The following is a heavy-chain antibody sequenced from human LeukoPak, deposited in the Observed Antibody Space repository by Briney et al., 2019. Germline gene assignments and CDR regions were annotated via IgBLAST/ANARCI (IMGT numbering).Heavy chain of an antibody. CDR2: ITSSSSFI. CDR1: GFTFSAYA. J-gene: IGHJ4*02. V-gene: IGHV3-21*01. CDR3: ARGIVPAAFDF. Sequence: KPGGSLRLSCAASGFTFSAYAMSWVRQAPGKGLEWVSSITSSSSFISYAASVKGRFTISRDNAKNSLYLHMNSLRVEDTAVYYCARGIVPAAFDFWGQGTLVTVSS. D-gene: IGHD2-15*01.